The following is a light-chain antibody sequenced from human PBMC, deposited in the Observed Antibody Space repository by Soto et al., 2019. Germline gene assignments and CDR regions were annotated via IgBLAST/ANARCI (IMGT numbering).Light chain of an antibody. CDR2: AVS. Sequence: IVLTQSPGTLYLSPGERATISCWVSRTVGSTYLAWYQQKAGQAPRLLIYAVSTRATGIPDRFTGSGTGTDYANSIDVLASEHSAAYYSEPQDESDWTFGQGTKVDIK. CDR3: EPQDESDWT. J-gene: IGKJ1*01. V-gene: IGKV3-20*01. CDR1: RTVGSTY.